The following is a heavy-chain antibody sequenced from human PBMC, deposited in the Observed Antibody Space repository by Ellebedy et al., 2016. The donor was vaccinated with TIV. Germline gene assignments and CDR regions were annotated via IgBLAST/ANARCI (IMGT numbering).Heavy chain of an antibody. CDR1: GGSFSGYY. V-gene: IGHV4-34*01. CDR3: ARVVDRKDAFDI. Sequence: SETLSLTXAVYGGSFSGYYWSWIRQPPGKGLEWIGEINHSGSTNYNPSLKSRVTISVDTSKNQFSLKLSSVTAADTAVYYCARVVDRKDAFDIWGQGTMVTVSS. CDR2: INHSGST. D-gene: IGHD1-14*01. J-gene: IGHJ3*02.